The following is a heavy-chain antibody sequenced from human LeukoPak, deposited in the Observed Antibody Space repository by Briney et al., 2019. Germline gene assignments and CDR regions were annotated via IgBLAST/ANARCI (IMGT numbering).Heavy chain of an antibody. J-gene: IGHJ4*02. V-gene: IGHV4-38-2*02. Sequence: SETLSLTCTVSGYSISSGYYWGWIRQPPGKGLEWIGSIYHSGSTYYNPSLKSRVTISVDTSKNQFSLKLSSVTAADTAVYYCARDPTMVRGVINHFDYWGQGTLVTVSS. CDR2: IYHSGST. D-gene: IGHD3-10*01. CDR1: GYSISSGYY. CDR3: ARDPTMVRGVINHFDY.